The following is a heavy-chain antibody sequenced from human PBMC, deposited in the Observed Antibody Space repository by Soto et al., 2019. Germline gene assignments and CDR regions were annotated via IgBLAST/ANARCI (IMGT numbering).Heavy chain of an antibody. CDR2: IYYSGST. CDR3: ARFYSSGRYFDY. D-gene: IGHD3-22*01. J-gene: IGHJ4*02. V-gene: IGHV4-39*01. Sequence: LSLTCTVSGGSISSSSYYWGWIRQPPGKGLEWIGSIYYSGSTYYNPSLKSRVTISVDMSKNQFSLKLSSVTAADTAVYYCARFYSSGRYFDYWGQGTLVTVSS. CDR1: GGSISSSSYY.